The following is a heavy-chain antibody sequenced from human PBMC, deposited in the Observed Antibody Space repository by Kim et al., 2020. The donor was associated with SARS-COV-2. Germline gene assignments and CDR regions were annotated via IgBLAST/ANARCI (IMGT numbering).Heavy chain of an antibody. J-gene: IGHJ3*02. V-gene: IGHV3-73*01. Sequence: AWVKGRYSISRGDSKNTAYLQMNSLKTEDTAVYYCTRRITEGVRYDGVDMWGQGTLVTVSS. CDR3: TRRITEGVRYDGVDM. D-gene: IGHD1-20*01.